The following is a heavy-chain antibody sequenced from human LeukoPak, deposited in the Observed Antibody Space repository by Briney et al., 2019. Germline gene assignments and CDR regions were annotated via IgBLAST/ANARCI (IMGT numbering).Heavy chain of an antibody. CDR2: MNPNSGNT. J-gene: IGHJ6*02. CDR3: ARSVRIGTYYYYYGMDV. Sequence: ASVKVSCKVSGYTFTSYDINCVRQATGPGLEWMGWMNPNSGNTGYAQKFQGRVTMTRNTSISTAYMELSSLRSEDTAVYYCARSVRIGTYYYYYGMDVWGQGTTVTVSS. CDR1: GYTFTSYD. V-gene: IGHV1-8*01. D-gene: IGHD3-10*02.